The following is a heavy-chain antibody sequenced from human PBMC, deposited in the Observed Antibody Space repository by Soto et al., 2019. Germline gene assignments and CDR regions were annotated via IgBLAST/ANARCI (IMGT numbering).Heavy chain of an antibody. D-gene: IGHD6-6*01. Sequence: QLQLQESGPGLVKPSETLSLTCTVSGGSISSSSYYWGWIRQPPGKGLEWIGSIYYSGSTYYNPSLKSRVTISVDTSKNPFSLKLSSVTAADTAVYYCARDDSSSSAGSLDYWGQGTLVTVSS. V-gene: IGHV4-39*01. CDR2: IYYSGST. J-gene: IGHJ4*02. CDR3: ARDDSSSSAGSLDY. CDR1: GGSISSSSYY.